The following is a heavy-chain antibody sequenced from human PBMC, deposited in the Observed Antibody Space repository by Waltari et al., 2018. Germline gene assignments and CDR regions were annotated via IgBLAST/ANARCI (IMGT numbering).Heavy chain of an antibody. D-gene: IGHD2-15*01. Sequence: QVQLVQSGAEVKKPGASVKVSCRVSGYRLTESALRWVRQAPGKGLEWLGGFDPEYGEAVYAQEFQGRVTMTEDTSKDTAYMELSSLTYEDTAVYYCTRDRVGYCSGGTCYSRWFDPWGQGTLVTVSS. V-gene: IGHV1-24*01. J-gene: IGHJ5*02. CDR3: TRDRVGYCSGGTCYSRWFDP. CDR2: FDPEYGEA. CDR1: GYRLTESA.